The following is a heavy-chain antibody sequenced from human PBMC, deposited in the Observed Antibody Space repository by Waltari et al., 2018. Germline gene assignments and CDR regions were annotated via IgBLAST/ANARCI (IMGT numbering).Heavy chain of an antibody. Sequence: DVHLVETGGGLIQPGGSLRLSCSVSGFTVSGNYMAWVRQAPAKGLEWDSARSSGGDTYYAASVTGRISISRDNVNNTLLLQMNNLRADDTATYYCARIIRDGPRCFYGIAAFDLWGQGTMVTVSS. V-gene: IGHV3-53*02. CDR3: ARIIRDGPRCFYGIAAFDL. D-gene: IGHD3-3*01. CDR2: RSSGGDT. CDR1: GFTVSGNY. J-gene: IGHJ3*01.